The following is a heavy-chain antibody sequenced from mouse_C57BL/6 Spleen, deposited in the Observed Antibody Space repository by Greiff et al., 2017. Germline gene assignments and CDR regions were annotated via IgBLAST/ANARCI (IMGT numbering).Heavy chain of an antibody. Sequence: VQLQQSGPELVKPGASVKISCTASGYSFTDYNMNWVKQSHGKSLEWIGVINPNYGTTSYNQKFKGKATLTVDQSSSTAYMQRNSLTSEDSAVYYCANADYCAMDYWGQGTSVTVSS. CDR2: INPNYGTT. CDR3: ANADYCAMDY. J-gene: IGHJ4*01. CDR1: GYSFTDYN. V-gene: IGHV1-39*01.